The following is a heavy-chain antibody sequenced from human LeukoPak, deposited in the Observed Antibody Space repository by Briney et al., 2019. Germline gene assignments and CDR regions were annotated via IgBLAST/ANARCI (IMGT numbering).Heavy chain of an antibody. CDR1: GFTFSSYS. CDR3: ARVRGGYDYYYYYMDV. J-gene: IGHJ6*03. Sequence: KSGGSLRLSCAASGFTFSSYSMNWVRQAPGKGLEWVSSISSSSSYIYYADSVKGRFTISRDNAKNSLYLQMNSLRAEDTAVYYCARVRGGYDYYYYYMDVWGKGTTVTIS. CDR2: ISSSSSYI. V-gene: IGHV3-21*04. D-gene: IGHD5-12*01.